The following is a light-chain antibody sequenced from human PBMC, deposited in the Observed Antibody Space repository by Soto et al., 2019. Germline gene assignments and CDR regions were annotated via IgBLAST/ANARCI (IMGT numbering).Light chain of an antibody. J-gene: IGLJ1*01. CDR3: QSSDSSGSYPYV. Sequence: SYELTQPPSVSVSPGHTARITCSGDAFPNQYAYWYQQKPGQAPVVVIYKDNERPSGIPERFSGSTSGTTVTLTISGVQAEDEADYFCQSSDSSGSYPYVFGTGTKVTVL. CDR1: AFPNQY. CDR2: KDN. V-gene: IGLV3-25*02.